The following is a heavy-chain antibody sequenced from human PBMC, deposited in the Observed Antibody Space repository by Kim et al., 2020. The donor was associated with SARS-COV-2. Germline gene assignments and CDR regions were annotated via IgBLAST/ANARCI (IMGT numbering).Heavy chain of an antibody. V-gene: IGHV1-3*01. J-gene: IGHJ4*02. Sequence: ASVKVSCKASGYTFTSYAMHWVRQAPGQRLEWMGWINAGNGNTNYSQKFQGRVTITRDTSASTAYMELSSLRSEDTAVYYCVHWNLGSCYGDFDSCGQGTLVTVSS. CDR2: INAGNGNT. D-gene: IGHD1-26*01. CDR3: VHWNLGSCYGDFDS. CDR1: GYTFTSYA.